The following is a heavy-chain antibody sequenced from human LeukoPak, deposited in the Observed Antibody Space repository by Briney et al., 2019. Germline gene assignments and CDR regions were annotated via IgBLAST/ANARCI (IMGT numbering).Heavy chain of an antibody. CDR1: GFTFSSYS. V-gene: IGHV3-21*01. Sequence: PGGSLRLSCAASGFTFSSYSMNWVRQAPGKGLEWVSSISSSSSYIYYADSVKGRFTISRDSAKNSLYLQMNSLRAEDTAVYYCARYGGYSYGFFNYFDYWGQGTLVTVPS. CDR3: ARYGGYSYGFFNYFDY. CDR2: ISSSSSYI. D-gene: IGHD5-18*01. J-gene: IGHJ4*02.